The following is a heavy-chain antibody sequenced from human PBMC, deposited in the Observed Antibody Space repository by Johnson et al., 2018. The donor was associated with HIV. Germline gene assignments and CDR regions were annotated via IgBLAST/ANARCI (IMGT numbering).Heavy chain of an antibody. CDR1: GFSFSAYW. V-gene: IGHV3-7*01. CDR3: ARAPGTAGGAFDI. D-gene: IGHD1-1*01. CDR2: IKQDGSEK. Sequence: VQLVESGGHLVQPGGSLRLSCAASGFSFSAYWMTWVRQAPGMGLEWVANIKQDGSEKYYVDSVKGRFTIPSDNAKQSLYLEMNSLKVEDTAIYYCARAPGTAGGAFDIWGQGTMVTVSS. J-gene: IGHJ3*02.